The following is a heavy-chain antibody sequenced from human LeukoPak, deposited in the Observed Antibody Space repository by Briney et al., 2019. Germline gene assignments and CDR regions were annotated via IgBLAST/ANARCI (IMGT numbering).Heavy chain of an antibody. J-gene: IGHJ4*02. D-gene: IGHD6-13*01. CDR2: IYHSGST. CDR1: GGSISGGGYY. CDR3: ARFSGLGSSLGY. Sequence: SETLSLTCTVSGGSISGGGYYWSWIRQPPGKGLEWIGYIYHSGSTYYNPSLKSRVTISVDRSKNQFSLKLSSVTAADTAVYYCARFSGLGSSLGYWGQRTLVTVSS. V-gene: IGHV4-30-2*01.